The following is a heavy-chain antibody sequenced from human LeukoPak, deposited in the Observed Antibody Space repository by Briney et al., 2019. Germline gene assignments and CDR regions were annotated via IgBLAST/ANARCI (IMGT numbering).Heavy chain of an antibody. Sequence: SGGSLRLSCAASGFTFSDYYMSWIRQAPGKGLEWVSYISSSGSTIYYADSVKGRFTISRDNAKNSLYLQMNSLRAEDTAVYYCARQTGRWLQFPDYWGQGTLVTVSS. D-gene: IGHD5-24*01. CDR1: GFTFSDYY. CDR2: ISSSGSTI. J-gene: IGHJ4*02. V-gene: IGHV3-11*01. CDR3: ARQTGRWLQFPDY.